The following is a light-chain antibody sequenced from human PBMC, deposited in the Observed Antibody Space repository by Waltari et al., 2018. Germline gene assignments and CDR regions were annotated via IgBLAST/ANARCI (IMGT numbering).Light chain of an antibody. CDR3: QQRDNWPWT. CDR2: DAS. J-gene: IGKJ1*01. CDR1: QSVRHY. V-gene: IGKV3-11*01. Sequence: EIVLTQSPATLSLSPGERATLACRVSQSVRHYLAWYQQKPGQAPRLLIYDASSRAPGIPASFSRSGSATDFSLSVSRLEPEDFAVYYCQQRDNWPWTFGQGTKVEI.